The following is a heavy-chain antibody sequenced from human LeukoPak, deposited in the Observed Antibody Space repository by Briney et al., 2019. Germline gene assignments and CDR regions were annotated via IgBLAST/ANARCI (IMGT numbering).Heavy chain of an antibody. D-gene: IGHD3-10*01. CDR3: AKITASRGDY. V-gene: IGHV3-30*02. J-gene: IGHJ4*02. CDR1: GFTFSSCG. Sequence: QPGGSLRLSCAASGFTFSSCGMRWVRQAPGKGLEWVAFIRYDGSNKYYADSVKGRFTISRDNSKNTLYLQMNSLRAEDTAVYYCAKITASRGDYWGQGTLVTVSS. CDR2: IRYDGSNK.